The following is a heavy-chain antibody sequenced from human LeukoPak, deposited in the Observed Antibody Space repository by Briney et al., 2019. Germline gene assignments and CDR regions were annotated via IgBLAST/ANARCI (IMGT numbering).Heavy chain of an antibody. CDR3: ATATQPRGYFLH. V-gene: IGHV1-18*01. CDR1: GGGFTFTSHA. J-gene: IGHJ1*01. Sequence: ASVKVSCKASGGGFTFTSHAISWVRQAPGQSLEWMGWISVNNGGTNYAQSFQDRVTLTRDTSTNTAYLELRSLRSDDTAIIYCATATQPRGYFLHWGQGTLVTVSS. D-gene: IGHD2-2*01. CDR2: ISVNNGGT.